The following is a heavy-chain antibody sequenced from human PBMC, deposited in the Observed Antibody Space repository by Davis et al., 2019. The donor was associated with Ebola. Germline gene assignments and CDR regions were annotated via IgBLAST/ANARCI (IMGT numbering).Heavy chain of an antibody. CDR1: AGTFSSYA. J-gene: IGHJ6*02. CDR3: ARPGLDYYYYYGMDV. D-gene: IGHD3/OR15-3a*01. Sequence: SVKVSCKASAGTFSSYAIIWVRQAPGQGLEWMGRIIPILGIANYAQKFQGRVTITADKSTSTAYMELSSLRSEDTAVYYCARPGLDYYYYYGMDVWGQGTTVTVSS. V-gene: IGHV1-69*04. CDR2: IIPILGIA.